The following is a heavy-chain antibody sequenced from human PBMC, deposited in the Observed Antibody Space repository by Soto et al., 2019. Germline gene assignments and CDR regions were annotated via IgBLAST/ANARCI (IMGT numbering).Heavy chain of an antibody. CDR1: GGSFSSYS. J-gene: IGHJ3*02. Sequence: TLSLTSTVSGGSFSSYSWGWLRQPPGKGLEWIGYIYYSGGTNYNPSLKSRVTISVDTSRTHFSLKLTSVTAADTAVYYCARSAAVAGREAFDIWGQGTMVTVS. CDR3: ARSAAVAGREAFDI. CDR2: IYYSGGT. V-gene: IGHV4-59*01. D-gene: IGHD6-19*01.